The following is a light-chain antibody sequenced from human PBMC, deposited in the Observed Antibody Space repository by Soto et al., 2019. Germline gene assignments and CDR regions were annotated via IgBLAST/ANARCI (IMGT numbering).Light chain of an antibody. CDR3: QPDHNWPPQYT. V-gene: IGKV3-15*01. Sequence: EIVMTQSPASLSVSPGDGATLSCRASQSVASNVAWYQQKPGQGPRLLIHGASTRAVGVPARFSGSGSGTDFTLTISSLQSEDFAVYYCQPDHNWPPQYTFGQGTKLQIK. CDR1: QSVASN. CDR2: GAS. J-gene: IGKJ2*01.